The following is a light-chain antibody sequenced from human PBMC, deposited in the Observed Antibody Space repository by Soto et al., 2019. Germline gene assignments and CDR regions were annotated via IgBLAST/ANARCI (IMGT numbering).Light chain of an antibody. CDR2: GNS. CDR1: SSNIGAGYD. Sequence: QSVLTQPPSVSGASGQRVTISCTGSSSNIGAGYDVHWYQQLPGTAPKLLIYGNSNRPSGVPDRFSGSKSGTSASLAITGLQAEDEADYYCQSYDSSLSAFYVFGTGTKVTV. V-gene: IGLV1-40*01. J-gene: IGLJ1*01. CDR3: QSYDSSLSAFYV.